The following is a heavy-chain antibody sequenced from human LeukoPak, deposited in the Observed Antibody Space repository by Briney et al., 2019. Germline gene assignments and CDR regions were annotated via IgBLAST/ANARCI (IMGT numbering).Heavy chain of an antibody. V-gene: IGHV3-23*01. D-gene: IGHD1-1*01. CDR3: AKGPTSSWNDNSDGFEGNSWYFDL. Sequence: GGSLRLSCAASGFTFSSYAVTWVRQAPGKGLEWVSSITGTGDRTYYADSVKGRFTISRDNPKKTLHLQMGSLRVEGTAVYYCAKGPTSSWNDNSDGFEGNSWYFDLWGRGTRVTVPS. CDR1: GFTFSSYA. CDR2: ITGTGDRT. J-gene: IGHJ2*01.